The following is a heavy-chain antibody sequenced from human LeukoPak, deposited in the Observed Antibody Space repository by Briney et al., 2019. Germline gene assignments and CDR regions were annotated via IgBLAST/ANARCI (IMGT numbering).Heavy chain of an antibody. CDR3: ARDPPVYCSGGSCYWGVFDY. D-gene: IGHD2-15*01. CDR1: GFXVSSNY. V-gene: IGHV3-66*01. CDR2: IYSGGST. J-gene: IGHJ4*02. Sequence: GGSLRLSCVASGFXVSSNYMSWVRQAPGKGQEWVSVIYSGGSTYYADSVKGRFTISRDNSKNTLYLQMNSLRAEDTAVYYCARDPPVYCSGGSCYWGVFDYWGQGTLVTVSS.